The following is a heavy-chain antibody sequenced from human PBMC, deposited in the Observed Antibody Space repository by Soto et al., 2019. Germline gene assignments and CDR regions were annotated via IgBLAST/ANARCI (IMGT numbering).Heavy chain of an antibody. D-gene: IGHD3-16*01. CDR2: IYYSGST. J-gene: IGHJ4*02. CDR3: ARRGIKGGLAYDY. CDR1: GGSISSGGYY. Sequence: SQTLSLTCTVSGGSISSGGYYWSWIRQHPGKGPEWIGYIYYSGSTYYNPSLKSRVTISVDTSKNQFSLKLSSVTAADTAVYYCARRGIKGGLAYDYWGQGTLVTVSS. V-gene: IGHV4-31*03.